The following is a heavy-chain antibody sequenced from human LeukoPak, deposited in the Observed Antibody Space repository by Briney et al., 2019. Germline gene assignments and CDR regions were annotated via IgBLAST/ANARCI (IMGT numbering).Heavy chain of an antibody. V-gene: IGHV3-7*01. CDR1: GFTFSNYW. J-gene: IGHJ4*02. CDR2: IKKDGSEK. D-gene: IGHD4-17*01. Sequence: GGSLRLSCAASGFTFSNYWMRWVRQAPGRGLEWVANIKKDGSEKYYVDSVKGRFTISRDNAKNSLYLQMNSLRAEDTAVYYCARSTVSDYWGQGTLVTVSS. CDR3: ARSTVSDY.